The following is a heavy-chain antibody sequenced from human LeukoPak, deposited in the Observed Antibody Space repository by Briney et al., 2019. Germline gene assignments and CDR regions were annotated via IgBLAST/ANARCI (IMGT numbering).Heavy chain of an antibody. D-gene: IGHD3-10*01. Sequence: SVNVSCTASGGTFSSYAISWVRQAPGQGLEWMGGIVPIFGTANYAQKFQGRVTITTDESTSTAYMELSSLRSKDTAVYYCAKTRSGGGYSDIWGQGTMVTVSS. V-gene: IGHV1-69*05. J-gene: IGHJ3*02. CDR2: IVPIFGTA. CDR1: GGTFSSYA. CDR3: AKTRSGGGYSDI.